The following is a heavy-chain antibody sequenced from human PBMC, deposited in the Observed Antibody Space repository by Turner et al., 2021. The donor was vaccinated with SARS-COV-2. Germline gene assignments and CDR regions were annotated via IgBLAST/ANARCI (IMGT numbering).Heavy chain of an antibody. Sequence: QVQLVQSGAGVKKPGASVKVSCKVSGYTLTELSMHWVRQAPGKGLECMGGFDPEDVKTIYAQKFQGRVTMTEDTSTDTAYMELSSLRSEDTAVYYCATGYAYCGGDCSIDYWGQGTLVTVSS. CDR2: FDPEDVKT. D-gene: IGHD2-21*02. CDR1: GYTLTELS. V-gene: IGHV1-24*01. CDR3: ATGYAYCGGDCSIDY. J-gene: IGHJ4*02.